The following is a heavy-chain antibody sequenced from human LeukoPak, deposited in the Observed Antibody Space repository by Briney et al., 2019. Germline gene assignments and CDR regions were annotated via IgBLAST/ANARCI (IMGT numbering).Heavy chain of an antibody. CDR2: IYTSGST. Sequence: SQTLSLICTVSGGSISSGSYYWSWIRQPAGKGLEWIGRIYTSGSTNYNPSLKSRVTISVDTSKNQFSLKLSSVTAADTAVYYCARDIVVVPAALYNWFDPWGQGTLVTVSS. CDR3: ARDIVVVPAALYNWFDP. D-gene: IGHD2-2*01. CDR1: GGSISSGSYY. V-gene: IGHV4-61*02. J-gene: IGHJ5*02.